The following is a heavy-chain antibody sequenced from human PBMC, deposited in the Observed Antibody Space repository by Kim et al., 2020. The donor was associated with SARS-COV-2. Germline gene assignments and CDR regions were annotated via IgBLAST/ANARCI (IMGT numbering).Heavy chain of an antibody. CDR1: GDSISSGGHS. V-gene: IGHV4-30-2*01. CDR2: TYYNGIT. D-gene: IGHD3-10*01. J-gene: IGHJ4*01. Sequence: SETLSLTCAVSGDSISSGGHSWNWIRQPPGKGLEWIGYTYYNGITYYNPSLKSRVTISVDRSKNQFSLKLSSVTAADTAVYYCAKTSSVSMVRDSTFDS. CDR3: AKTSSVSMVRDSTFDS.